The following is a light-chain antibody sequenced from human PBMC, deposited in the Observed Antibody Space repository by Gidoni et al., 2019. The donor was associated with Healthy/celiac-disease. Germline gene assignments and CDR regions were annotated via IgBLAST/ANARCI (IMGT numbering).Light chain of an antibody. J-gene: IGLJ3*02. CDR2: DVS. CDR1: SSDVGGYNY. Sequence: QSALTQPASVSGSPGPSITISCPGTSSDVGGYNYVSWYQQHPGKAPKLMIYDVSTRPSGVSNRFSGSKSGNTASLTISGLQAEDEADYYCSSYTSSSTRVFGGGTKLTVL. V-gene: IGLV2-14*01. CDR3: SSYTSSSTRV.